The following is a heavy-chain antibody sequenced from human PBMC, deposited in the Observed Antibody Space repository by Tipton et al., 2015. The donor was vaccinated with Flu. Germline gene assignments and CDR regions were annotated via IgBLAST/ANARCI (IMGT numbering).Heavy chain of an antibody. CDR3: ARDHEWRNWYFDL. CDR2: IHYSGST. V-gene: IGHV4-30-4*01. Sequence: TLSLTCTVSGGSITSGDFYWSWIRQPPGKRLEWIGYIHYSGSTSYNPSLKSRVTISLDTSKNQFSLKLSSVTAADTAVYYCARDHEWRNWYFDLWGRGTLVTVSS. D-gene: IGHD3-3*01. J-gene: IGHJ2*01. CDR1: GGSITSGDFY.